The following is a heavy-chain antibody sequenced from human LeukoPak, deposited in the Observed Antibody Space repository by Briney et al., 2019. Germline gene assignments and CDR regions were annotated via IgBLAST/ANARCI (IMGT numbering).Heavy chain of an antibody. CDR2: IIPIFGTA. V-gene: IGHV1-69*01. J-gene: IGHJ4*02. CDR1: GGTFSSYA. CDR3: AWGRFLEWLPDY. Sequence: SVRVSCKASGGTFSSYAISWVRQAPGQGLEWMGGIIPIFGTANYAQKFQGRVTITADESTSTAYMELSSLRSEDTAVYYCAWGRFLEWLPDYWGQGTLVTVSS. D-gene: IGHD3-3*01.